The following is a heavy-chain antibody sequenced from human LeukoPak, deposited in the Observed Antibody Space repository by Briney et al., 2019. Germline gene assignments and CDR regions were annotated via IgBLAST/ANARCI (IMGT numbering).Heavy chain of an antibody. V-gene: IGHV3-48*01. CDR2: ISSSSTI. Sequence: PGGSLRLSCAASGFTFSSYSMNWVRQAPGKGLEWVSYISSSSTIYYADSVKGRFTISGDNAKNSLYLQMNSLRAEDTAVYYCARTPLWSGYSHFDYWGQGTLVTVSS. D-gene: IGHD3-3*01. J-gene: IGHJ4*02. CDR3: ARTPLWSGYSHFDY. CDR1: GFTFSSYS.